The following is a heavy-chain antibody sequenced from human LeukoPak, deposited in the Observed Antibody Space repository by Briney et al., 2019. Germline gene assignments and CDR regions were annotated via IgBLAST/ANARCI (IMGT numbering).Heavy chain of an antibody. V-gene: IGHV3-66*01. J-gene: IGHJ4*02. CDR2: IYSGGTT. D-gene: IGHD6-19*01. CDR1: GLTVSSNY. Sequence: GGSLKLFCAASGLTVSSNYMSWVRQAPGKGLEWVSLIYSGGTTYYADSVKGRFTISRDNSKNTLYLQMNSLRAEDTAVYYCARGIAVAGRFDYRGQGTLVTVSS. CDR3: ARGIAVAGRFDY.